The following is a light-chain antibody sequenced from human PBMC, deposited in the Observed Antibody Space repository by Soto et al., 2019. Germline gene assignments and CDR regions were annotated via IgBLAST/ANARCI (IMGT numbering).Light chain of an antibody. CDR3: QQYYSTRGYT. CDR2: AAS. Sequence: AIRMTQSPSSFSASTGDRVTITCRASQGISSYLAWYQQKPGKAPKLLIYAASTLQSGVPSRFSGSGSGTDFTLTISCLQSEDFATSYCQQYYSTRGYTFGQGTKLEIK. CDR1: QGISSY. J-gene: IGKJ2*01. V-gene: IGKV1-8*01.